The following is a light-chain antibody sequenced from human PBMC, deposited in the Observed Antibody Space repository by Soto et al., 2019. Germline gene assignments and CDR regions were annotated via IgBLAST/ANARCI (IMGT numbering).Light chain of an antibody. J-gene: IGKJ4*01. Sequence: ETVSTQSPGTLSLSPGERATLSCRASQSVSSSYLAWYQQKPGQAPRLLIYGASTRVTGIPDRFSGSGSGTDFTLTISRLEPEDFAVYHCQQYGDSITFGGGTKVEIK. CDR2: GAS. V-gene: IGKV3-20*01. CDR3: QQYGDSIT. CDR1: QSVSSSY.